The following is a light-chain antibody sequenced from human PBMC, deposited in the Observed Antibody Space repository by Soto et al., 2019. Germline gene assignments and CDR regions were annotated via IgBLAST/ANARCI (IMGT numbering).Light chain of an antibody. CDR1: QSISNY. CDR3: QQRSNWLPT. Sequence: EIVLTQSPATLSLSPGERATLSCRASQSISNYLAWYQQKPGQAPRLLIYDASSRATGIPARFSGSESVTDFTLSISSLDPEDFAIYYCQQRSNWLPTFCQGTRLQIK. CDR2: DAS. J-gene: IGKJ5*01. V-gene: IGKV3-11*01.